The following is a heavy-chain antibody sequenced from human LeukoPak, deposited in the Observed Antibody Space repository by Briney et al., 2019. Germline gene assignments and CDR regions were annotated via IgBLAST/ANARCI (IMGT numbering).Heavy chain of an antibody. D-gene: IGHD3-3*01. Sequence: GESLKISCKGSGYSFTSYWIGWVRQMPGKGLEWMGIIYPGDSDTRYSPSFQGQVTISADKSISTAYLQWSSLKASDTAMYYCARGTRYYDFWSALRANWFDPWGQGTLVTVSS. J-gene: IGHJ5*02. CDR1: GYSFTSYW. CDR2: IYPGDSDT. V-gene: IGHV5-51*01. CDR3: ARGTRYYDFWSALRANWFDP.